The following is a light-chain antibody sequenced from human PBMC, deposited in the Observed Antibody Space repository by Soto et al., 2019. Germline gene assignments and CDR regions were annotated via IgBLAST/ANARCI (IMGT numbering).Light chain of an antibody. CDR2: DVS. Sequence: QSALTQPASVSGSPGQSITISCTGTSSDVGGYNYVSWYQQHPGKAPKLIIFDVSNRPSGVSDRCSGSKSGNTASLTISGLQAEDAADYFCSSYTSMSTYVFGTGTKLTVL. V-gene: IGLV2-14*03. CDR3: SSYTSMSTYV. J-gene: IGLJ1*01. CDR1: SSDVGGYNY.